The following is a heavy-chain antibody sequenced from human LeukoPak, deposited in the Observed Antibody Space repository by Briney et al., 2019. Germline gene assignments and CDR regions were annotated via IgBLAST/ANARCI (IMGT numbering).Heavy chain of an antibody. V-gene: IGHV4-39*07. CDR1: GGSINSGSYY. D-gene: IGHD5-24*01. CDR3: AREGRDGYNLVYYYMDV. CDR2: ISHSGST. Sequence: SETLSLTCTVSGGSINSGSYYWGWIRQPPGKGLEWIGRISHSGSTNYNPSLKSRVTISVDTSKNQFSLKLSSVTAADTAVYYCAREGRDGYNLVYYYMDVWGKGITVTVSS. J-gene: IGHJ6*03.